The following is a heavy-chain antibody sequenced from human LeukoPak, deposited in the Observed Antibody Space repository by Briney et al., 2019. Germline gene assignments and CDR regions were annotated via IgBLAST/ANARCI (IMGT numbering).Heavy chain of an antibody. CDR1: GYTFTSYD. CDR3: STDMITFGVVIPFDP. CDR2: MNPNSGNT. J-gene: IGHJ5*02. D-gene: IGHD3-16*02. V-gene: IGHV1-8*01. Sequence: ASVKVSCKASGYTFTSYDINWVRQATGQGLEWMGWMNPNSGNTGYAQKFQGRVTMTRNTSISTAYMELSSLRSEDTAVYYCSTDMITFGVVIPFDPWGQGTLVTVSS.